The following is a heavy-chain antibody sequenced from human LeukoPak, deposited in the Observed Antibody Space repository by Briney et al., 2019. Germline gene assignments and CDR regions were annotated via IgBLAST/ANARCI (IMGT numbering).Heavy chain of an antibody. CDR2: IYTSGST. V-gene: IGHV4-61*02. D-gene: IGHD3-3*01. CDR1: GGSISSSSYY. Sequence: SETLSLTCTVSGGSISSSSYYWSWIRQPAGKGLEWIGRIYTSGSTNYNPSLKSRVTMSVDTSKNQFSLKLSSVTAADTAVYYCARDLQLRFYWFDPWGQGTLVTVSS. CDR3: ARDLQLRFYWFDP. J-gene: IGHJ5*02.